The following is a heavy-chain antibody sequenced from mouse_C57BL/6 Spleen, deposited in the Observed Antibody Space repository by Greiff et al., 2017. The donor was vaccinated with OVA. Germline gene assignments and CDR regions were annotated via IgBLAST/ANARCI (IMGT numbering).Heavy chain of an antibody. V-gene: IGHV1-85*01. D-gene: IGHD1-1*01. CDR1: GYTFTSYD. J-gene: IGHJ4*01. CDR2: IYPRDGST. CDR3: ASKGSTLRAEAMDY. Sequence: VKLLESGPELVKPGASVKLSCKASGYTFTSYDINWVKQRPGQGLEWIGWIYPRDGSTKYNEKFKGKATLTVDTSSSTAYMELHSLTSEDSAVYFCASKGSTLRAEAMDYWGQGTSVTVSS.